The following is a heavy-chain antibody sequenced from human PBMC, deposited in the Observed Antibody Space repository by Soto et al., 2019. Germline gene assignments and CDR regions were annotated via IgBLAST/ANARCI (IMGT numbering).Heavy chain of an antibody. CDR2: LSASGRT. Sequence: QVHLQESGPGLVKPSETLSLTCAISGDSIGNFYWSWIRKPAGKGLESLGRLSASGRTNYSPSLQSRVTMSLDRSKNRCSLRLTSVSAADTAVYFCARGMWRYFDLWGRGTLVTVSS. CDR3: ARGMWRYFDL. D-gene: IGHD2-21*01. V-gene: IGHV4-4*07. CDR1: GDSIGNFY. J-gene: IGHJ2*01.